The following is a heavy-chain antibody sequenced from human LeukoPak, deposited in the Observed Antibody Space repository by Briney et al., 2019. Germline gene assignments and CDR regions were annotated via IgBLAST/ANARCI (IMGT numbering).Heavy chain of an antibody. Sequence: PSETLSLTCTVSGGSISSYYWSWIRQPPGKGLEWIGYIYYSGSTNYNPSLKSRVTISVDTSKNQFSLKLSSVTAADTAVYYCARGDCSSTSCYYYYYYYMDVWGKGTTVTVSS. CDR3: ARGDCSSTSCYYYYYYYMDV. V-gene: IGHV4-59*01. D-gene: IGHD2-2*01. J-gene: IGHJ6*03. CDR1: GGSISSYY. CDR2: IYYSGST.